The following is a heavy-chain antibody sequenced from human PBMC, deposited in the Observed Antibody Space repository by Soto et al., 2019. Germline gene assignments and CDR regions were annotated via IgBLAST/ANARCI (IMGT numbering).Heavy chain of an antibody. CDR3: ARGQGAVAGHSNFDY. J-gene: IGHJ4*02. D-gene: IGHD6-13*01. Sequence: SETLSLTCTVSGGSISSYYWSWIRQPPGKGLEWIGYIYDSGNTYYNPSLKSQFSISVDRSKNQFSLKLSSVTAADTAVYYCARGQGAVAGHSNFDYWGQGALVTVSS. V-gene: IGHV4-59*12. CDR1: GGSISSYY. CDR2: IYDSGNT.